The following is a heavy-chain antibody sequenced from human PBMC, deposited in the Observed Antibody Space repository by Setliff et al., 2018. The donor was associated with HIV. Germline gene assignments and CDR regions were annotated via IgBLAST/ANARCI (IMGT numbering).Heavy chain of an antibody. V-gene: IGHV4-34*01. CDR3: ERHDYVGFSTNWYFDI. CDR1: GGSFRSYY. D-gene: IGHD6-13*01. CDR2: INHSGSN. J-gene: IGHJ2*01. Sequence: PSETLSLTCAVYGGSFRSYYWSWIRHPPGKGREWIGEINHSGSNNYNPYLKSRVTISVDTSKNQFSRKLSSVTAADTAVYYCERHDYVGFSTNWYFDIWGRGTLVTVSS.